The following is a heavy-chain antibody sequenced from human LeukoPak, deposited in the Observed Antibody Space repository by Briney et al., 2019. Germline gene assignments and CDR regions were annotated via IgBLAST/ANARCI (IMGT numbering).Heavy chain of an antibody. CDR3: ARDRRAAAGTRWFDP. CDR2: INPNSGGT. Sequence: GASVKVSCKASGYTFTGYYIHWVRQAPGQGLEWMGRINPNSGGTNYAQKFQGRVTMTRDTSISTAYMELSRLRSDDTAVYYCARDRRAAAGTRWFDPWGQGTLVTVSS. CDR1: GYTFTGYY. V-gene: IGHV1-2*06. D-gene: IGHD6-13*01. J-gene: IGHJ5*02.